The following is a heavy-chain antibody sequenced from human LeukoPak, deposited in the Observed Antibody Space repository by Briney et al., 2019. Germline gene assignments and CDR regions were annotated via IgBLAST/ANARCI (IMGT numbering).Heavy chain of an antibody. J-gene: IGHJ4*02. Sequence: GGSLRLSCAASGFTFRDYAMSWVRQAPGEGLEWVSSITGLGGSTFYADSVKGRFTFSRGNSNNMLYLQMNSLRTDDTAVYYCAKDSGYDYMDSWGQGTLVIVSS. D-gene: IGHD5-12*01. CDR2: ITGLGGST. V-gene: IGHV3-23*01. CDR3: AKDSGYDYMDS. CDR1: GFTFRDYA.